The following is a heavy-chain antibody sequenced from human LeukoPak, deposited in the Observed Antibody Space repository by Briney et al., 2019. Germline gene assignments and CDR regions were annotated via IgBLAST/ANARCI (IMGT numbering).Heavy chain of an antibody. CDR3: ASDHYSSEWPIDS. J-gene: IGHJ4*02. D-gene: IGHD6-19*01. CDR2: ISYDGSDK. Sequence: GGSLRLSCAASGLTFSNYAMHWVRQAPGKGLEWVTVISYDGSDKFYADSVKGRFTISRDNSKKTLYLQMDSLRTEDTAVYYCASDHYSSEWPIDSWGQGTLVTVSS. CDR1: GLTFSNYA. V-gene: IGHV3-30-3*01.